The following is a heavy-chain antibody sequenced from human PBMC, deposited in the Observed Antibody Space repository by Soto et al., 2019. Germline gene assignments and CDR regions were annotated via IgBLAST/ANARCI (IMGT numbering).Heavy chain of an antibody. CDR2: IYYSGAT. J-gene: IGHJ6*02. V-gene: IGHV4-30-4*01. CDR3: ARDYPSWDYYYGMDV. D-gene: IGHD3-16*02. Sequence: PSETLSLTCTVSGGSISSGYYYWSWIRQPPGKGLEWIGYIYYSGATYYNPSLKSRVTISVDTSKNQFSLKLSSVTAADTAVYYCARDYPSWDYYYGMDVWGQGTTVTVSS. CDR1: GGSISSGYYY.